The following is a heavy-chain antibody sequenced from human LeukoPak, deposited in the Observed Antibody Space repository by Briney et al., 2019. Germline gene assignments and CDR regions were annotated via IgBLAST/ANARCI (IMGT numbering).Heavy chain of an antibody. CDR3: AKPESIGYSGYDLGSN. CDR2: IGSSSDYI. CDR1: GFXFSSYG. J-gene: IGHJ4*02. Sequence: GGSLRLSCAASGFXFSSYGINWVRQAPGKGLEWVSSIGSSSDYIYYADSVKGRFTISRDNSKNTLYLQMNSLRAEDTAVYYCAKPESIGYSGYDLGSNWGQGTLVTVSS. D-gene: IGHD5-12*01. V-gene: IGHV3-21*01.